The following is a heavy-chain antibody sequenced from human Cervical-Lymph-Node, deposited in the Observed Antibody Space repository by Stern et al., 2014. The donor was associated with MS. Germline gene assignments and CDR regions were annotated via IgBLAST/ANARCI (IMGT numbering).Heavy chain of an antibody. CDR3: ARDQRNSGEGTRCDV. CDR1: GYTFTNYY. J-gene: IGHJ6*02. CDR2: IDPSGGST. Sequence: VQLVASGAEVKKPGASVKVSCKASGYTFTNYYMHWVRQAPGQGLEWMGIIDPSGGSTTYAQKFQGRVTMTRDTSTSTVYMELSSLRSEDTAVYYCARDQRNSGEGTRCDVWGQGTTVTVSS. D-gene: IGHD4-23*01. V-gene: IGHV1-46*01.